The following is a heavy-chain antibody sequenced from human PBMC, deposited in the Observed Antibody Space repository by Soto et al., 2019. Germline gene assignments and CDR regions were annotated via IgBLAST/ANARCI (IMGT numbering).Heavy chain of an antibody. J-gene: IGHJ5*02. D-gene: IGHD2-15*01. CDR1: GFTFSSYA. Sequence: PGGSLRLSCAASGFTFSSYAMGWVRQAPGKGLEWVSAISGSGGSTYYADSVKGRFTISRDNSKNTLYLQMNSLRAEDTAVYYCAKDLYGGNAAAWFDPWGQGTLVTVSS. CDR3: AKDLYGGNAAAWFDP. CDR2: ISGSGGST. V-gene: IGHV3-23*01.